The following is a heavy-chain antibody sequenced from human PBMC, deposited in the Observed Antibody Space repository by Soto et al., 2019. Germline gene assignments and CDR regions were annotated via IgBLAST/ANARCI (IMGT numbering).Heavy chain of an antibody. Sequence: QVQLVESGGGVVQPGRSLRLSCAASGFTFSSYAMHWVRQAPGKGLEWVAVISYDGSNKYYADSVKGRFTISRDNSKNPLYLQMNSLRAEDTAVYYCARGAPSARVVVVDGGAFDIWGQGTMVTVSS. CDR1: GFTFSSYA. V-gene: IGHV3-30-3*01. J-gene: IGHJ3*02. CDR3: ARGAPSARVVVVDGGAFDI. CDR2: ISYDGSNK. D-gene: IGHD2-15*01.